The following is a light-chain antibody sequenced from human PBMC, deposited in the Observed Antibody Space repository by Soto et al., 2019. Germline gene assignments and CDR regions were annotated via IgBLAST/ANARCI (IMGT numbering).Light chain of an antibody. J-gene: IGKJ2*01. CDR2: GAS. CDR3: QQYGSSPPYT. CDR1: QSVGSNY. Sequence: EIVLTQSPGTLSLSPGERATLSCRASQSVGSNYLAWYQQKPGQAPRLLIYGASSRASGIPDRFSGSGSGTAFTLTISRLEPEEFAVYYCQQYGSSPPYTFGQGTKLEIK. V-gene: IGKV3-20*01.